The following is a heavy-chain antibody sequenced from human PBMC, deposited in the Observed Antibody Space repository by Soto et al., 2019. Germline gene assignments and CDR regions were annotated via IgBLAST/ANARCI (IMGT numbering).Heavy chain of an antibody. Sequence: PVGSLRLSGASFGSTFSNSEMSWIRQAPVKGLEWVAYTSSSGTTRYYADSVKGRFTISRENAKNSLYLQMNSLRAEDTAVYYCARDGYCSSNRCPKRGFDYWGQGTLVTVSS. D-gene: IGHD2-2*03. J-gene: IGHJ4*02. CDR2: TSSSGTTR. V-gene: IGHV3-48*03. CDR1: GSTFSNSE. CDR3: ARDGYCSSNRCPKRGFDY.